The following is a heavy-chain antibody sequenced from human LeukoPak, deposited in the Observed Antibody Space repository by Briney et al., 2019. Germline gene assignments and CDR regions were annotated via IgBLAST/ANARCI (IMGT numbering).Heavy chain of an antibody. CDR3: ARVVDHYGSGSHYAFDL. J-gene: IGHJ3*01. CDR2: IYPGDSDT. CDR1: GYTFSNQW. V-gene: IGHV5-51*01. D-gene: IGHD3-10*01. Sequence: KPGESLEICCEASGYTFSNQWIGSVRQMPGKGLEWMGIIYPGDSDTRYSPSFQGQVTISVDKSVTTTYLQWHSLKASDTAMYYCARVVDHYGSGSHYAFDLWGQGTMVTVSS.